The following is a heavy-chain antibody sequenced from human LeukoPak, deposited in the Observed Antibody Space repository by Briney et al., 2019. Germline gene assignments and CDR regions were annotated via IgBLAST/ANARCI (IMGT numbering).Heavy chain of an antibody. Sequence: PGGSLRLSCAASGFTFSSYAMSWVRQAPGKGLEWVSAISGSGGSTYYADSVKGRFTISRDNSKNTLYLQMNSLRAEDTAVYYCARTIYYYASTSYFSDAFDVWGQATMVTVSS. J-gene: IGHJ3*01. CDR2: ISGSGGST. CDR1: GFTFSSYA. V-gene: IGHV3-23*01. D-gene: IGHD2-2*01. CDR3: ARTIYYYASTSYFSDAFDV.